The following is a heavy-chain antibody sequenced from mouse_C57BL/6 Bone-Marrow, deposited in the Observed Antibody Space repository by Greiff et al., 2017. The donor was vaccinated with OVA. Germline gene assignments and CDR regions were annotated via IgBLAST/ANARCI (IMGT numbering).Heavy chain of an antibody. J-gene: IGHJ1*03. Sequence: EVKVVESGGDLVKPGGSLKLSCAASGFTFSSYGMSWVRQTPDKRLEWVATISSGGSYTYYPDSVKGRFTISRDNAKNTLYLQMSSLKSEDTAMYYCAKLDYWYFDVWGTGTTVTVSS. CDR1: GFTFSSYG. V-gene: IGHV5-6*01. CDR2: ISSGGSYT. CDR3: AKLDYWYFDV.